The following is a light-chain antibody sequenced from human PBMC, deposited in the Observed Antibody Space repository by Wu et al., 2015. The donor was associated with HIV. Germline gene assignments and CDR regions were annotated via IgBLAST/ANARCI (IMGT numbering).Light chain of an antibody. CDR2: GAS. J-gene: IGKJ2*01. CDR3: QQYDSAPNT. V-gene: IGKV3-20*01. CDR1: QSLSSS. Sequence: EIVLTQSPGTLSLSPGERATLFCRASQSLSSSLAWYQQKPGQAPRLLIYGASSRATGVPDRFSGSGSGTDFTLTISRLEPEDFAVYYCQQYDSAPNTFGQGTKLEIK.